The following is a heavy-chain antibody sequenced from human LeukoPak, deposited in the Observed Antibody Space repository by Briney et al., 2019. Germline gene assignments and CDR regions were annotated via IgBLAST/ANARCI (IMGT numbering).Heavy chain of an antibody. D-gene: IGHD2-21*01. Sequence: GGSLRLSCAASGFTFSSYGMHWVRQAPGKGLEWVAFIRYDGSNKYYADSVKGRFTISRDNSKNTLYLQMNSLRAEDTAVYYCANMAVAYCGGDCYFLDYWGQGTLVTVSS. CDR3: ANMAVAYCGGDCYFLDY. CDR2: IRYDGSNK. V-gene: IGHV3-30*02. J-gene: IGHJ4*02. CDR1: GFTFSSYG.